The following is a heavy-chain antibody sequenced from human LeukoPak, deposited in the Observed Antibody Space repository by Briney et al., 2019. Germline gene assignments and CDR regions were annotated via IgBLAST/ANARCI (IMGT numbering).Heavy chain of an antibody. J-gene: IGHJ5*02. V-gene: IGHV4-39*07. CDR2: INHSGST. D-gene: IGHD2-2*01. Sequence: PSETLSLTCTVSGGSISSSSYYWGWIRPPPGKGLEWCGEINHSGSTNYNPSLKSRVTISVHTSKNQFSLKLTSVTTADTAVYYCARHAPADTDLVNWFDPWGQGTLVTVSS. CDR3: ARHAPADTDLVNWFDP. CDR1: GGSISSSSYY.